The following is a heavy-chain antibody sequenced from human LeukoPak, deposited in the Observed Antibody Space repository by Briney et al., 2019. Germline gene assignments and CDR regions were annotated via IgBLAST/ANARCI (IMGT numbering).Heavy chain of an antibody. CDR3: ARVGDGYYYDSSGYYYVAFDP. Sequence: SETLSLTCTVSGGSISNSSYYWSWIRQPPGKGLEWIGYIYYSGSTYYNPSLKSRVTISVDTSKNQFSLKLSSVTAADTAVYYCARVGDGYYYDSSGYYYVAFDPWGQGTLVTVSS. D-gene: IGHD3-22*01. CDR1: GGSISNSSYY. CDR2: IYYSGST. J-gene: IGHJ5*02. V-gene: IGHV4-30-4*08.